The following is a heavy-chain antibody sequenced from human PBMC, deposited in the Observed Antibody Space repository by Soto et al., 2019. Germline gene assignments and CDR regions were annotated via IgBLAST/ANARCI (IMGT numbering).Heavy chain of an antibody. J-gene: IGHJ5*02. CDR2: STYRVNSNTT. CDR3: VRVGVTYYYDP. Sequence: AGSLSLACAASGVTFTYHHMGWVRQFPGKGLEWVGCSTYRVNSNTTHSAACVKARFIITSNDQKYLMLMPMAGAKTAVSDVYCCVRVGVTYYYDPWGHGTLVTVSS. CDR1: GVTFTYHH. V-gene: IGHV3-72*01. D-gene: IGHD3-10*01.